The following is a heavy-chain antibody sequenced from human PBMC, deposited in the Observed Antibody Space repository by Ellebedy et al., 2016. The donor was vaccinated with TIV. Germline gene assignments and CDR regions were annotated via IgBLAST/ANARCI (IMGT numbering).Heavy chain of an antibody. Sequence: GESLKISCAASGFTFSSYGMHWVRQAPGKGLEWVSYISSSGSTIYYADSVKGRFTISRDNAKNSLYLQMNSLRAEDTAVYYCARDIVATPNGDYWGQGTLVTVSS. J-gene: IGHJ4*02. D-gene: IGHD5-12*01. CDR2: ISSSGSTI. CDR1: GFTFSSYG. V-gene: IGHV3-48*04. CDR3: ARDIVATPNGDY.